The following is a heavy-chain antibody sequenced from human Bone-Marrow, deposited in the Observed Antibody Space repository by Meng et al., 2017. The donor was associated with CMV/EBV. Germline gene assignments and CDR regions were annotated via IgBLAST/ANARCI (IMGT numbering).Heavy chain of an antibody. CDR1: TLCNCA. J-gene: IGHJ4*02. V-gene: IGHV3-23*01. D-gene: IGHD2-15*01. CDR2: ICGGGEIT. Sequence: TLCNCAMNWVRRATGRGVEWVSSICGGGEITYYADSVKGRFTISRDNSKNTMYLQMNSLRPDDTAVYYCAKDDQGSCSAGSCFPFDYWGQGTLVTVSS. CDR3: AKDDQGSCSAGSCFPFDY.